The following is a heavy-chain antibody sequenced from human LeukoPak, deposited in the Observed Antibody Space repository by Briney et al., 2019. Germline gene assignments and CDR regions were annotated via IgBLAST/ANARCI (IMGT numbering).Heavy chain of an antibody. CDR2: IYTSGST. Sequence: PSETLSLTCTVSGGSISSYYWSWIRQPAGKGLEWIGRIYTSGSTNYNPSLKSRVTISVDTSKNQFSLKLSSVTAADTAVYCCARASGSYFSYYYYGMDVWGQGTTVTVSS. CDR3: ARASGSYFSYYYYGMDV. D-gene: IGHD1-26*01. J-gene: IGHJ6*02. V-gene: IGHV4-4*07. CDR1: GGSISSYY.